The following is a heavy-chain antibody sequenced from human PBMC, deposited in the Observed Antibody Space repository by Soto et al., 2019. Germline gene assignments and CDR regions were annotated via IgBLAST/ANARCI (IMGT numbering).Heavy chain of an antibody. CDR3: ARGGHIAVVTASFDN. CDR1: GYTFNTYY. D-gene: IGHD2-21*02. J-gene: IGHJ4*02. CDR2: IHPSGGGT. Sequence: QVQLVQSGAEVRKPGASVKVSCKPSGYTFNTYYLHWLRQAPGQALEWMGVIHPSGGGTTDAQKFLGRVTVTRDTSTTTVFMELSSLRSDDTAVYYCARGGHIAVVTASFDNWGQGTLVTVSS. V-gene: IGHV1-46*02.